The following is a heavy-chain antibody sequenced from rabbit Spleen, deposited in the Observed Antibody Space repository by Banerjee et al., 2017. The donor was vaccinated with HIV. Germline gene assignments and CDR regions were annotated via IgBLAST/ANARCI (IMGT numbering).Heavy chain of an antibody. CDR1: GFSFSAVHW. CDR2: IYAGTTGTI. CDR3: ARAVYIGDGLDL. Sequence: QSLEESGGDLVKPGASLTLTCTASGFSFSAVHWIYWVRQAPGKGLEWIGTIYAGTTGTIDFASWAKGRFTISKTSSTTVDLKMTSLTAADTATYFCARAVYIGDGLDLWGPGTLVTVS. D-gene: IGHD2-1*01. V-gene: IGHV1S40*01. J-gene: IGHJ4*01.